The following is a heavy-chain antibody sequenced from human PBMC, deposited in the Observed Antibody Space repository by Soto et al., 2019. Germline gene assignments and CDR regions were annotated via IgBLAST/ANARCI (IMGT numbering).Heavy chain of an antibody. D-gene: IGHD6-13*01. Sequence: QVQLVQSGAEGKKPGASVKVSCKASGYTFTSYYMHWVRQAPGQGLEWMGIINPSGGSTNYAQKFQGRFTMTRDTSTSTVYMDLSSLRSEDTAVYYCARHLAAGDYWGQGTVVTVSS. CDR2: INPSGGST. J-gene: IGHJ4*02. V-gene: IGHV1-46*01. CDR3: ARHLAAGDY. CDR1: GYTFTSYY.